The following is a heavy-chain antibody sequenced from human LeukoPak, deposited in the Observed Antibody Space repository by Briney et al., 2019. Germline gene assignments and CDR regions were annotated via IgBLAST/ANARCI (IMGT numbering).Heavy chain of an antibody. V-gene: IGHV4-34*01. CDR3: ARVGIAVAGTES. CDR1: GGSFSGYY. J-gene: IGHJ5*02. CDR2: INHSGST. Sequence: PSETLSLTCAVYGGSFSGYYWSWIRQPPGKGLEWIGEINHSGSTNYNPSLKSRVTISVDTSKNQFSLKLSSVTAADTAVYYCARVGIAVAGTESWGQGTLVTVSS. D-gene: IGHD6-19*01.